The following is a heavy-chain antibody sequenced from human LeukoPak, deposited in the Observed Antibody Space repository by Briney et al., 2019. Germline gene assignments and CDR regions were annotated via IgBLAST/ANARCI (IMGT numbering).Heavy chain of an antibody. V-gene: IGHV5-51*01. J-gene: IGHJ3*01. D-gene: IGHD2-15*01. CDR3: ARLCFGGSCEPAFDF. CDR1: GYSFASYW. CDR2: IYPGDAET. Sequence: VESLKISCKGSGYSFASYWIAWVRQMPGKGLEWMGSIYPGDAETRYSPSFQGQVTISADRSITTAHLQWSSLKASDTAMYFCARLCFGGSCEPAFDFWGQGTMVIVSS.